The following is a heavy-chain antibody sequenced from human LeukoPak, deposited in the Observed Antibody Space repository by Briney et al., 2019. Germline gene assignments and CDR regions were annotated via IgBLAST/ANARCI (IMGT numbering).Heavy chain of an antibody. V-gene: IGHV4-59*08. CDR3: ARRGSRLKKLTAAYNHDALDI. J-gene: IGHJ3*02. D-gene: IGHD3-16*01. CDR1: GGSISSYY. CDR2: IHYSGST. Sequence: PSETLSLTCTVSGGSISSYYWSWIRQPPGKGLEWIGYIHYSGSTDYNPSLKSRVTISVDPSKNQVSLKLSSVIAADTAVYYCARRGSRLKKLTAAYNHDALDISGQGTMVTVSS.